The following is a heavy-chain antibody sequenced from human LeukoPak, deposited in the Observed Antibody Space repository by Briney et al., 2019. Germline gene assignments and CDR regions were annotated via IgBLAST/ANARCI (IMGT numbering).Heavy chain of an antibody. Sequence: PSATLSLTCTVSGGSISSYYWSWIRQPPGKGLEWIGYIYYSGSTNYNPSLKSRVTISVDTSKNQFSLKLSSVTAADTAVYYCARGSYGSGSYYNPPGYYGMDVWGQGTTVTVSS. CDR2: IYYSGST. D-gene: IGHD3-10*01. V-gene: IGHV4-59*01. CDR3: ARGSYGSGSYYNPPGYYGMDV. CDR1: GGSISSYY. J-gene: IGHJ6*02.